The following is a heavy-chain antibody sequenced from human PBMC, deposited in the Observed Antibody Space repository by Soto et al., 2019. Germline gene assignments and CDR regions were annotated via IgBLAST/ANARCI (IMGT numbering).Heavy chain of an antibody. D-gene: IGHD2-2*01. CDR3: ARFVRSCSATTCSTRSDV. J-gene: IGHJ6*02. CDR2: IYSGGST. Sequence: SGTLSLTCTVSGGFVNSDTHSWSWIRQTPGKRLEWIGFIYSGGSTKNPSLRSRVTMSVDTSKNQFSLKLRSVIVADTAVYHCARFVRSCSATTCSTRSDVWGQWITVTVS. V-gene: IGHV4-61*01. CDR1: GGFVNSDTHS.